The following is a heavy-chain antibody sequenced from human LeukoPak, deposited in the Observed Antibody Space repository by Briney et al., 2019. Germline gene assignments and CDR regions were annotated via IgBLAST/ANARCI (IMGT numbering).Heavy chain of an antibody. D-gene: IGHD3-3*01. J-gene: IGHJ4*02. Sequence: GGSLRLYCAASGFTFSSYAMSWVRQAPGKGLEWVSAISGSGGSTYYADSVKGRFTISRDNSKNTLYLQMNSLRAEDTAVYYCAKVGTLYYDFWSGYSYYFDYWGQGTLVTVSS. CDR2: ISGSGGST. V-gene: IGHV3-23*01. CDR3: AKVGTLYYDFWSGYSYYFDY. CDR1: GFTFSSYA.